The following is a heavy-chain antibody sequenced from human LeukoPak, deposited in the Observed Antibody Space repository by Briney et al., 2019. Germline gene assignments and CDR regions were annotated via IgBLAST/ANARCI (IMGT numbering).Heavy chain of an antibody. CDR1: GFTFSSYA. Sequence: GGSLRLSCAASGFTFSSYAMSWVRQAPGKGLEWVSAISGSGGSTYYADSVKGRFTISRDNSKNTLYLQMNSLRAEDTAVYYCAREKGEREHGSGNFDPWGQGTLVTVSS. J-gene: IGHJ5*02. V-gene: IGHV3-23*01. D-gene: IGHD3-10*01. CDR2: ISGSGGST. CDR3: AREKGEREHGSGNFDP.